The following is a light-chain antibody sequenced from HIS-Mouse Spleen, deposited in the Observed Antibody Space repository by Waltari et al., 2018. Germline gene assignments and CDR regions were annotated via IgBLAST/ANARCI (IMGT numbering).Light chain of an antibody. V-gene: IGLV1-40*01. CDR2: GNS. CDR3: CSYAGSSTYV. Sequence: QSVLTQPPSVSGAPGQRVTISCTGSSSNIGAGYDVHWYQQLPGTAPKLLIYGNSNRPSGVPYRFSGSKSGTSDSLAITGSQAEDEADYYCCSYAGSSTYVFRTGTKVTVL. J-gene: IGLJ1*01. CDR1: SSNIGAGYD.